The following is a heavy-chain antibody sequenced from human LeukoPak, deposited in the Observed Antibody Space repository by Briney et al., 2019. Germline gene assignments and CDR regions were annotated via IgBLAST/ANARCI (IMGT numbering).Heavy chain of an antibody. V-gene: IGHV3-23*01. Sequence: GGSLRLSCAASGFTFSSYAMSWVRQAPGKGLEWVSAISGSGGSTYYADSVKGRFTISRDNSKNTLYLQMNSLRAGDTAVYYCAKDQAMVRGVTSFYYFDYWGQGTLVTVSS. CDR3: AKDQAMVRGVTSFYYFDY. CDR2: ISGSGGST. CDR1: GFTFSSYA. J-gene: IGHJ4*02. D-gene: IGHD3-10*01.